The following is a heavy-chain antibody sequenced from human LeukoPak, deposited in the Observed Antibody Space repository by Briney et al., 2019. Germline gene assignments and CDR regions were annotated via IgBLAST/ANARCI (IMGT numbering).Heavy chain of an antibody. V-gene: IGHV4-4*09. Sequence: SETLSLTCTVSGGSISSNYWSWIRQPPGKGLEWIGYINTSGSTNYNPSLKSRVSISLDTSRNQFSLKLTSVTAADTAVYYCVRRGNWGFFDYWGQGILVSVSS. J-gene: IGHJ4*02. CDR2: INTSGST. D-gene: IGHD7-27*01. CDR3: VRRGNWGFFDY. CDR1: GGSISSNY.